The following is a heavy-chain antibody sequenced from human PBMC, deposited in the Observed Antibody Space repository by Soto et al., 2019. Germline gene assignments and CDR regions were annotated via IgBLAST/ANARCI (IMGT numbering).Heavy chain of an antibody. CDR2: ISSSGDDT. J-gene: IGHJ5*01. CDR3: VSACDDSRSYKDVSGRRAPVTFD. CDR1: GFIFSDYY. D-gene: IGHD3-10*01. V-gene: IGHV3-11*06. Sequence: PGGSLRLSCSASGFIFSDYYMAWIRQASGKRLEWVAHISSSGDDTNYADSVKGRFTISRDNARNSLYLQMSRLRVEDTALYYCVSACDDSRSYKDVSGRRAPVTFD.